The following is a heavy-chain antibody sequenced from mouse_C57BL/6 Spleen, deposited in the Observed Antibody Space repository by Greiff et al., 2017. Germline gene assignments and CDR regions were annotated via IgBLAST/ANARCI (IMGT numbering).Heavy chain of an antibody. CDR2: INPSNGGT. CDR3: AIYYYGSSYWYFDV. D-gene: IGHD1-1*01. V-gene: IGHV1-53*01. CDR1: GYTFTSYW. Sequence: VQLQQPGTELVKPGASVKLSCKAFGYTFTSYWMHWVKQRPGQGLEWIGNINPSNGGTNYNEKFKSKATLTVDKSSSTAYMQLSSLTSEDSAVYYCAIYYYGSSYWYFDVWGTGTTVTVSS. J-gene: IGHJ1*03.